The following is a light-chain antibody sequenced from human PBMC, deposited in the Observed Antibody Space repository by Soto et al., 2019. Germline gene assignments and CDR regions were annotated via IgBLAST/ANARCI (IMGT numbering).Light chain of an antibody. CDR1: QSVSSD. J-gene: IGKJ1*01. CDR3: QQYNNWPPGT. V-gene: IGKV3-15*01. Sequence: EILMTQSPATLSVSPGGRATLSCRASQSVSSDLAWYQQRPGQAPRLLISGASTRATGIPARFSGSGSGTEFTLTISSLQSEDFAVYYCQQYNNWPPGTFGQGTKVDIK. CDR2: GAS.